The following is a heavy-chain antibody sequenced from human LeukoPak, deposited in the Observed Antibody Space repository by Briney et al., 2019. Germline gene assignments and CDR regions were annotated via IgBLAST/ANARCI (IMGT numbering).Heavy chain of an antibody. V-gene: IGHV3-7*03. CDR3: ARRALRYCISTSCPAQYYGVDV. Sequence: GGSLRLSCAASGFIFSSYWMSWVRQAPGKGLEWVANIKEDGSEKYYVDSVKGRFTISRDNAKNSLYLQTNSLRAEDTAVYYCARRALRYCISTSCPAQYYGVDVWGKGTTVTVSS. CDR2: IKEDGSEK. CDR1: GFIFSSYW. J-gene: IGHJ6*04. D-gene: IGHD2-2*01.